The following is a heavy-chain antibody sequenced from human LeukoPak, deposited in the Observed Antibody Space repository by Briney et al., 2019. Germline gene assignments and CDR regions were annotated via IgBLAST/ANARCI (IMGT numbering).Heavy chain of an antibody. CDR3: ASTLSLSY. D-gene: IGHD2/OR15-2a*01. J-gene: IGHJ4*02. Sequence: GGSLRLSCAASGFTFSSYSMNWVRQAPGKGLEWVANINQDGSDKYYVDSVRGRFTISRDNAQKSLYLQMNSLRADDTAVYYCASTLSLSYWGQGTLVTVSS. V-gene: IGHV3-7*05. CDR2: INQDGSDK. CDR1: GFTFSSYS.